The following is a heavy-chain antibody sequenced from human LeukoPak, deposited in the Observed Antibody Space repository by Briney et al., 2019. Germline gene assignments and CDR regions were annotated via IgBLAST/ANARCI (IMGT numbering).Heavy chain of an antibody. V-gene: IGHV3-30*18. J-gene: IGHJ4*02. CDR1: GFTFSSSG. Sequence: GGSLRLSCAASGFTFSSSGMHWVRQAPGKGLEWVAIISYGGNYKYYADSVKGRFTISRDKSKNTLYLQMNSLRAEDTAVYYCAKDHLEMITFGGVLATGPDYWGQGTLVTVSS. D-gene: IGHD3-16*02. CDR3: AKDHLEMITFGGVLATGPDY. CDR2: ISYGGNYK.